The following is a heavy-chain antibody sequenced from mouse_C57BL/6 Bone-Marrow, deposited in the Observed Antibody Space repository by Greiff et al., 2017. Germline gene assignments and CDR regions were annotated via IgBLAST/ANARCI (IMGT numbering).Heavy chain of an antibody. Sequence: QVHVKQSGAELAQPGASVKLSCKASGYTFTSYWMHWVKQRPGQGLEWIGYINPSSGYTKYNQKFKDKATLTADKSSSTAYMQLSSLTYEDSAVYYCARRGWLLLFAYWGQGTLVTVSA. D-gene: IGHD2-3*01. V-gene: IGHV1-7*01. J-gene: IGHJ3*01. CDR3: ARRGWLLLFAY. CDR1: GYTFTSYW. CDR2: INPSSGYT.